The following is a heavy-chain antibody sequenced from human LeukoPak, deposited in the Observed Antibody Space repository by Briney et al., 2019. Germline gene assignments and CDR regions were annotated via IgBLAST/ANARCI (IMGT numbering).Heavy chain of an antibody. CDR1: GFTFSSYA. Sequence: QPGGSLRLSCAASGFTFSSYAMSWVRQAPGKGLEWVSAISGSGGSTFYADSVKGRFPISRDNSKNTLYLQMNSLRAEDAAVYYCAGHTRIAVLLGQLDYWGQGTLVTVSS. V-gene: IGHV3-23*01. J-gene: IGHJ4*02. CDR3: AGHTRIAVLLGQLDY. CDR2: ISGSGGST. D-gene: IGHD6-6*01.